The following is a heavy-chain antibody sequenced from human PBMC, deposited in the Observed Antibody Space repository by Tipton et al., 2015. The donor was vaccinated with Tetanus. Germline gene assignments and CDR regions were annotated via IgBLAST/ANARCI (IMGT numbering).Heavy chain of an antibody. Sequence: QLVQSGAEVKKPGESLKISCKGSGYSFNNFWIGWVRQKPGKGLEWMGIIYPGDSDTRYSPSFQGHVTISADRSNSTAYLQWSSLKASDTAMYYCARHRAGTFASWFDPWGQGTLVTVSS. V-gene: IGHV5-51*01. CDR3: ARHRAGTFASWFDP. J-gene: IGHJ5*02. CDR2: IYPGDSDT. D-gene: IGHD2/OR15-2a*01. CDR1: GYSFNNFW.